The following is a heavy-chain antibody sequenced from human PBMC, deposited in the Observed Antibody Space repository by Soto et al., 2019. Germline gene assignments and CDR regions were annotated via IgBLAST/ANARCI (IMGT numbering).Heavy chain of an antibody. D-gene: IGHD6-13*01. CDR1: GGSVSGGTHY. V-gene: IGHV4-61*01. Sequence: QAQLQESGPGPVKPSETLSLTCTVSGGSVSGGTHYWSWIRQHPGKGLEWIGYIYNSGSTNYNPSLKSRVTISVDTSKNQFSLKLSSVTAADTAVYYCARGYRTSWYWFDLWGRGTLVTVSS. J-gene: IGHJ2*01. CDR3: ARGYRTSWYWFDL. CDR2: IYNSGST.